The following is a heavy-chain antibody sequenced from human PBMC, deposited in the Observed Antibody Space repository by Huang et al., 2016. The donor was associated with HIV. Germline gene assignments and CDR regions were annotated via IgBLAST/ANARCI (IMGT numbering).Heavy chain of an antibody. CDR3: ARVDLLLGKYGDYEENAFDI. Sequence: QVQLQESGPGLVKPSATLSLTCTVSGGSVSSGSYYWSWIRQPPGKGLEWIGYIYYSGSTNYNPFLKSRVTISVDTSKNQFSLKLSSVTAADTAVYYCARVDLLLGKYGDYEENAFDIWGQGTMVTVSS. CDR1: GGSVSSGSYY. D-gene: IGHD4-17*01. V-gene: IGHV4-61*01. CDR2: IYYSGST. J-gene: IGHJ3*02.